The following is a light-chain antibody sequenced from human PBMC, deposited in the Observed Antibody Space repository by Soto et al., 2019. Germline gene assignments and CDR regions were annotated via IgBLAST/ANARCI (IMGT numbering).Light chain of an antibody. J-gene: IGKJ2*01. CDR3: QRYDGH. CDR1: QNINNW. V-gene: IGKV1-5*01. CDR2: GAS. Sequence: DTQMTQSPSTLSASVGDTVTITCRAMQNINNWLAWYQQKPAKVPKLLIYGASALEDGVPSRFSGGRSGTEFTLTSNSLQPDDLATYFCQRYDGHFGQGTKLEIK.